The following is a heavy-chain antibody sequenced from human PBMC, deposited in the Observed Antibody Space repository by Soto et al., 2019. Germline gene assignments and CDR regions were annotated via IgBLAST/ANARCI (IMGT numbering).Heavy chain of an antibody. V-gene: IGHV1-69*01. D-gene: IGHD6-25*01. CDR2: LIPIFGAA. CDR1: GGTFTNYV. Sequence: QVQLVQSGAEVRKPGSSVKVSCKISGGTFTNYVISWLRQAPGQGLEWMGGLIPIFGAANLAQKFQGRVTITADESTSTLNMELSSLTSEDTPVYYCARGRSAPNFDPWGQGTLVTVSS. J-gene: IGHJ5*02. CDR3: ARGRSAPNFDP.